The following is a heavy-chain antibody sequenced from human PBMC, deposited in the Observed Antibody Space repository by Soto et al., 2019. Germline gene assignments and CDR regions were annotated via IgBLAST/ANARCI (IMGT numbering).Heavy chain of an antibody. Sequence: EVQLVESGGGLIQPGGSLRLSCAASGFTVSSNYMSWVRQAPGKGLEWVSVIYSGGSTYYADSVKGRFTISRDNSKNTLYLQMNSLRAEDTAVYYSARLFDYGDYNWFDPWGQGTLVTVSS. D-gene: IGHD4-17*01. V-gene: IGHV3-53*01. CDR2: IYSGGST. CDR3: ARLFDYGDYNWFDP. CDR1: GFTVSSNY. J-gene: IGHJ5*02.